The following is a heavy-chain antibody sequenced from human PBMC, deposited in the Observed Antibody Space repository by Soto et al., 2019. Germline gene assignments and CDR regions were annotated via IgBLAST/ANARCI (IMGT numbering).Heavy chain of an antibody. CDR1: GYTFTNFG. CDR3: ARGGFYSSSSPSAY. D-gene: IGHD6-13*01. V-gene: IGHV1-18*01. Sequence: GASVKVSCKASGYTFTNFGISWVRQAPGQGLEWMGWISAYNGNTNYAQNFQGRVTMTTDTSTSTAYMELRSLRSDDTAVYYCARGGFYSSSSPSAYWGQGTLVTVSS. J-gene: IGHJ4*02. CDR2: ISAYNGNT.